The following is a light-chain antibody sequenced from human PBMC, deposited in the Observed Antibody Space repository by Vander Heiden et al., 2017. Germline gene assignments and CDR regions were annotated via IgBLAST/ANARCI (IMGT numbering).Light chain of an antibody. CDR3: QTWDSSSAI. Sequence: SYDLTQPPSVSVSPGQTASITCSGDKLGHKYTSWYQQKPGQSPLLVIYEDKKRPSGIPERFSGSNSGNIATLAISGTQPMDEADYYCQTWDSSSAIFGGGTKLTVL. J-gene: IGLJ2*01. CDR1: KLGHKY. CDR2: EDK. V-gene: IGLV3-1*01.